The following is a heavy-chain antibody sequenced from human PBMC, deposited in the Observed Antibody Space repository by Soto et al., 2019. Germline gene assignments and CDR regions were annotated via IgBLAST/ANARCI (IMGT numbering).Heavy chain of an antibody. J-gene: IGHJ3*02. CDR2: IIPIFGTA. CDR3: AREFQTTYYYDSSGSGAFDI. D-gene: IGHD3-22*01. Sequence: SVKVSCKASGGTFSSYAISWVRQAPGQGLEWMGGIIPIFGTANYAQKFQGRVTITADESTSTAYMELSSLRSEDTAVYYCAREFQTTYYYDSSGSGAFDIWGQGTMVTVSS. CDR1: GGTFSSYA. V-gene: IGHV1-69*13.